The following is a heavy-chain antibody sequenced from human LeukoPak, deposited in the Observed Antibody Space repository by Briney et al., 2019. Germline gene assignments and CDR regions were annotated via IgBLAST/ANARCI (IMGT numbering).Heavy chain of an antibody. J-gene: IGHJ4*02. CDR3: ARGRRRITIFGVVIIPPDY. CDR1: GGSFSGYY. Sequence: SETLSLTCAVYGGSFSGYYWSWIREPPGKGLEWFGVINHSGSTNYNPSLKSRVTISVDTSKNQFSLKLSSVTAADTAVYYCARGRRRITIFGVVIIPPDYWGQGTLVIVSS. CDR2: INHSGST. D-gene: IGHD3-3*01. V-gene: IGHV4-34*01.